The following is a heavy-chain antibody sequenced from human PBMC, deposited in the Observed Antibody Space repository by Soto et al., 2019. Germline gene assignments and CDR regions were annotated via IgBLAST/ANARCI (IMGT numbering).Heavy chain of an antibody. V-gene: IGHV3-23*01. Sequence: VGSLRLSCAASGFTFSSYAMSWVRQAPGKGLEWVSAISGSGGSTYYADSVKGRFTISRDNSKNTLYLQMNSLRAEDTAVYYCAKGPVLLWFGEPSPFDYWGQGTLVTVSS. D-gene: IGHD3-10*01. J-gene: IGHJ4*02. CDR2: ISGSGGST. CDR3: AKGPVLLWFGEPSPFDY. CDR1: GFTFSSYA.